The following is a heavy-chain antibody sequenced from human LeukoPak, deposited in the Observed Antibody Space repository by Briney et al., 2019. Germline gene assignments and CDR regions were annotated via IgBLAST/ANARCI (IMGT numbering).Heavy chain of an antibody. CDR2: ISSSSSYI. V-gene: IGHV3-21*01. Sequence: GGSLRLSCAASGFTFSSYSMNWVRQAPGKGLEWVSSISSSSSYIYYADSVKGRFTISRDNAKNSLYLQMNSLRAEDTAVYYCARDQWSLEHGAFDIWGQGTMVTVSS. CDR1: GFTFSSYS. D-gene: IGHD2-15*01. J-gene: IGHJ3*02. CDR3: ARDQWSLEHGAFDI.